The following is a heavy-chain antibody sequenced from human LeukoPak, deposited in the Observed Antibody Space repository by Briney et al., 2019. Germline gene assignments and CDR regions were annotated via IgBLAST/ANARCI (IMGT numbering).Heavy chain of an antibody. CDR3: ARQYTGSFSYFDY. CDR2: IKQDGSEM. J-gene: IGHJ4*02. CDR1: GFTFSNYV. D-gene: IGHD1-26*01. Sequence: GGSLRLSCAASGFTFSNYVMNWVRQAPGKGLEWVANIKQDGSEMYYVDSVKGRFTTSRDNARNSLYLQMNNLRAEDTAVYYCARQYTGSFSYFDYWGQGTLVTVSS. V-gene: IGHV3-7*03.